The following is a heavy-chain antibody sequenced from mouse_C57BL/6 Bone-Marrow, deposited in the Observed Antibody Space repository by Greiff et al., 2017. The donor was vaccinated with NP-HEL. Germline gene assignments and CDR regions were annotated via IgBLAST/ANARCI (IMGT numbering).Heavy chain of an antibody. D-gene: IGHD2-5*01. Sequence: VQLKESGPELVKPGASVKISCKASGYSFTDYHMNWVKQSNGKSLEWIGVINPNYGTTSYNQKFKGKATLTVDQSSSTAYMQLNSLTSEDSAVYYGARKGVTTPYWYFDVWGTGTTVTVSS. J-gene: IGHJ1*03. V-gene: IGHV1-39*01. CDR2: INPNYGTT. CDR1: GYSFTDYH. CDR3: ARKGVTTPYWYFDV.